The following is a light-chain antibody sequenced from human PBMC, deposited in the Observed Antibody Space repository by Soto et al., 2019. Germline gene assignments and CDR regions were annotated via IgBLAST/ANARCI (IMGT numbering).Light chain of an antibody. CDR1: QAITNN. CDR2: EES. Sequence: DIQMTHSPSSLSASVGDRVTITCRASQAITNNLAWYQQKPGNPPKLLIYEESTLHSGVPSRFSGRKVGTQFILTIDSLQPEDFATYYRQQVKSYPRTFGGGTKVDIK. V-gene: IGKV1-9*01. J-gene: IGKJ4*01. CDR3: QQVKSYPRT.